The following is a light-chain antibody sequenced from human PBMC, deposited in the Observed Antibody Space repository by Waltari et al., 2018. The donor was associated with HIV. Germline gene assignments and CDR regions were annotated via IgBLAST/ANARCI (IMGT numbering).Light chain of an antibody. CDR3: SSYTSSSTVV. J-gene: IGLJ2*01. V-gene: IGLV2-14*01. CDR2: EVS. Sequence: QSALTQPASVSGSPGQSITISCTGPRSDVGGYNYVYWYQQHPGKAPKLMIYEVSNRPSGVSNRFSGSKSGNTASLTISGLQAEDEAAYYCSSYTSSSTVVFGGGTKLTVL. CDR1: RSDVGGYNY.